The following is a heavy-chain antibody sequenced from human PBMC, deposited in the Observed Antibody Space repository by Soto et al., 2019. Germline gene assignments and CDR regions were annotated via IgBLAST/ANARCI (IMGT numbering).Heavy chain of an antibody. CDR1: GYSISSAGYW. CDR3: ARGRGTYADS. Sequence: QVQLQESGPGLVNPSQTLSLTCTVSGYSISSAGYWWSWIRQHPEKGLEWIGYIYYSGSAFYNPSLKSRLIMSVDTSNNQFCLRLTSVTAADTAVYYCARGRGTYADSWGQGTLVIVSS. V-gene: IGHV4-31*03. J-gene: IGHJ4*02. D-gene: IGHD2-2*01. CDR2: IYYSGSA.